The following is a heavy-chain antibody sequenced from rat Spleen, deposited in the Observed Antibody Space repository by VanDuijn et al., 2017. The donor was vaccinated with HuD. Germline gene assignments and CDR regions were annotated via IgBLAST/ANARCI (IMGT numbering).Heavy chain of an antibody. CDR1: GFTLSDHY. CDR2: ISNSGGST. V-gene: IGHV5-20*01. D-gene: IGHD1-10*01. J-gene: IGHJ2*01. CDR3: TTGNNLFDY. Sequence: EVKLVESGGGLVQPGRSLQLSCVASGFTLSDHYMAWVRQAPTKGLEWVAAISNSGGSTYYRDSVKGRFTISRDNAKSTLYLQMDSLRSEDTATYYCTTGNNLFDYWGQGVMVTVSS.